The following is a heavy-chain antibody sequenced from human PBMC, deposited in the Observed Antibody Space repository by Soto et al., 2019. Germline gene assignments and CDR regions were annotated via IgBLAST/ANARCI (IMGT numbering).Heavy chain of an antibody. CDR2: IIPIFATV. Sequence: QVQLVQSGSEVKKPGSSVKVSCKASGGSFSSNPISWVRQAPGQGLEWMAGIIPIFATVHYAQKFQGRVTITEDESTSTAYMELTSLGSEDTAVYFCARGGRGYSSAPRYYFDYWGQGTLVTVSS. D-gene: IGHD5-18*01. CDR3: ARGGRGYSSAPRYYFDY. J-gene: IGHJ4*02. V-gene: IGHV1-69*01. CDR1: GGSFSSNP.